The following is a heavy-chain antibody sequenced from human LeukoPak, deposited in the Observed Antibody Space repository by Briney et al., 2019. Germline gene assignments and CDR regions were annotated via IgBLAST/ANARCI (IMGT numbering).Heavy chain of an antibody. CDR2: ISYDGSNK. V-gene: IGHV3-30*18. J-gene: IGHJ4*02. CDR3: AKAGDCSGGSCYFDEYYFDY. D-gene: IGHD2-15*01. CDR1: GFTFSSYG. Sequence: GGSLRLSCAASGFTFSSYGMHWVRQAPGKGLEWVAVISYDGSNKYYADSVKGRFTISRDNSKNTLYLQMNSLRAEDTAVYYRAKAGDCSGGSCYFDEYYFDYWGQGTLVTVSS.